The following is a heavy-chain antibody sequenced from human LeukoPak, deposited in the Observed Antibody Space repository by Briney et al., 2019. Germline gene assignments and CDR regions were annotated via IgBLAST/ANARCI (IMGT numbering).Heavy chain of an antibody. V-gene: IGHV7-4-1*01. Sequence: ASVKVSCKASGYSFTPYSINWVRQAPGQGLEWMGYINTNSGNPTYAQGFTGRFVFSLDASVSTTYMEIYSLRADDTAVYYCARDRASGSYDYWGQGTLVTVSS. J-gene: IGHJ4*02. CDR1: GYSFTPYS. D-gene: IGHD1-26*01. CDR3: ARDRASGSYDY. CDR2: INTNSGNP.